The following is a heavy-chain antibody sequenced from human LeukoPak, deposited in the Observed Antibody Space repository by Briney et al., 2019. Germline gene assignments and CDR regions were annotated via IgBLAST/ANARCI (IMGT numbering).Heavy chain of an antibody. CDR1: GFTFTSYS. CDR3: ASQKMSRIAAAGTVPLGY. J-gene: IGHJ4*02. D-gene: IGHD6-13*01. CDR2: ISGGGGST. V-gene: IGHV3-23*01. Sequence: GGSLRLSCAASGFTFTSYSMNWVRQAPGKGLEWVSTISGGGGSTYYADSVKGRFTISRDNSKNTLYLQVNSLRAEDTAVYYCASQKMSRIAAAGTVPLGYWGQGTLVTVSS.